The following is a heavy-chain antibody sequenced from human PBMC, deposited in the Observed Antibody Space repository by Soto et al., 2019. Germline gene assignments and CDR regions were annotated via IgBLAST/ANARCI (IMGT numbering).Heavy chain of an antibody. CDR1: GYTFTSYG. CDR3: ARDPPETTSDY. Sequence: QVQLVQSGAEVKKHGASVKVSCKASGYTFTSYGISWVRQAPGQGLEWMGWISPSNRNTNFAQKFRGRVTLTTDTSTSTAYMELRRLKSDDTAVYYCARDPPETTSDYLGQGTLFTVYS. V-gene: IGHV1-18*01. J-gene: IGHJ4*02. D-gene: IGHD1-1*01. CDR2: ISPSNRNT.